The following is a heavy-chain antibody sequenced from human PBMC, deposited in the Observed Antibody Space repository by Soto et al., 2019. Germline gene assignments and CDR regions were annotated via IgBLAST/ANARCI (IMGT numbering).Heavy chain of an antibody. CDR1: GGSISSGGYS. V-gene: IGHV4-30-2*01. CDR3: AGGLVTTLHY. J-gene: IGHJ4*02. D-gene: IGHD4-17*01. Sequence: SETLSLTCAVSGGSISSGGYSWSWIRQPPGKGLEWIGYIYHSGSTYYNPSLKSRVTISVDRSKNQLSLKLSSVTAADTAVYYCAGGLVTTLHYWGQGTLVTVSS. CDR2: IYHSGST.